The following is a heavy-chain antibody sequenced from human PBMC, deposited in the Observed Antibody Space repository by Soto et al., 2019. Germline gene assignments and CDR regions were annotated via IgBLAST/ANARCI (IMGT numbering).Heavy chain of an antibody. Sequence: EVQLVESGGGLVKPGGSLRLSCAASGFTFSNAWMNWVRQAPGKGLEWVGRIKSKTDGGTTDYAAPVKGRFTISRDDSKNTLYMQMNSLKTDDTAVDYCTTRGTYGSGSPYYFDSWGQGTLVTVSS. CDR2: IKSKTDGGTT. V-gene: IGHV3-15*07. J-gene: IGHJ4*02. CDR1: GFTFSNAW. D-gene: IGHD3-10*01. CDR3: TTRGTYGSGSPYYFDS.